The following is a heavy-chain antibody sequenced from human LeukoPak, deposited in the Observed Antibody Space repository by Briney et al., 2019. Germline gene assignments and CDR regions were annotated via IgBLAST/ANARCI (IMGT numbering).Heavy chain of an antibody. V-gene: IGHV4-59*01. Sequence: SETLSLTCTVSGGSISSYYWSWIRQPPGKGLEWIGYIYYSGSTNYNPSLKSRVTISVDTSKNQFSLKLSSVTAADTAVYYCARGVLTYYDYVWGSYRYSYFDYWGQGTLVTVSS. CDR1: GGSISSYY. D-gene: IGHD3-16*02. CDR3: ARGVLTYYDYVWGSYRYSYFDY. CDR2: IYYSGST. J-gene: IGHJ4*02.